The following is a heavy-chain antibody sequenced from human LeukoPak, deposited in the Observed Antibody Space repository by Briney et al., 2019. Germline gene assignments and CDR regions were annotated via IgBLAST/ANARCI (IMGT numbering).Heavy chain of an antibody. V-gene: IGHV4-59*01. J-gene: IGHJ4*02. CDR1: GGSISSYY. D-gene: IGHD3-22*01. CDR3: ARDLLAYDSSGTLDAFDI. CDR2: IYYSGST. Sequence: SETLSLTCTVSGGSISSYYWSWIRQPPGKGLEWIGYIYYSGSTNYNPSLKSRVTISVDTSKNQFSLKLSSVTAADTAVYYCARDLLAYDSSGTLDAFDIWGQGTLVTVSS.